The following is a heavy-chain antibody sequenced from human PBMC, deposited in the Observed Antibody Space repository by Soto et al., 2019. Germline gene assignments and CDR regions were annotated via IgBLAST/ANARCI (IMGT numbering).Heavy chain of an antibody. CDR3: ARDYDFWSGSPDAFDI. CDR1: GGTFSSYT. CDR2: IIPILGIA. J-gene: IGHJ3*02. D-gene: IGHD3-3*01. Sequence: SVKVSCKASGGTFSSYTISWVRQAPGQGLEWMGRIIPILGIANYAQKFQGRVTITADKSTSTAYMELSSLRSEDTAVYYCARDYDFWSGSPDAFDIWGQGTMVTVSS. V-gene: IGHV1-69*02.